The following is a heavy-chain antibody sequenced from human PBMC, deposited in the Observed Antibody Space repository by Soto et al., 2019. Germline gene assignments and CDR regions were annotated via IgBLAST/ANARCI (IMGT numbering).Heavy chain of an antibody. D-gene: IGHD2-15*01. J-gene: IGHJ4*02. CDR1: GFTFNTYG. CDR2: IWYDGSNK. V-gene: IGHV3-33*06. CDR3: AKVPLWSLHLFDY. Sequence: GGSLRLSCTTSGFTFNTYGMHWVRQAPGKGLEWVAIIWYDGSNKYYADSVKGRFTISRDNPKNTLYLQMNSLRAEDTAVYYCAKVPLWSLHLFDYWGQGTLVTVSS.